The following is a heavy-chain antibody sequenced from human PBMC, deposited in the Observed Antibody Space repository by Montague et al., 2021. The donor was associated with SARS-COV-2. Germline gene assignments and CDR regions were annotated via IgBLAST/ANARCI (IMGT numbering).Heavy chain of an antibody. V-gene: IGHV4-39*01. J-gene: IGHJ3*02. D-gene: IGHD3-22*01. CDR3: ARLPYFYDSTHAFDI. Sequence: TLSLTCTVSGGSISSSSYYWGWLRQPPGKGLEWIGNIFYSGSTYYPTSLKSRVTISVDTSKNQFSLRLSSVTAADTAVYYCARLPYFYDSTHAFDIWGQGTMVTVSS. CDR2: IFYSGST. CDR1: GGSISSSSYY.